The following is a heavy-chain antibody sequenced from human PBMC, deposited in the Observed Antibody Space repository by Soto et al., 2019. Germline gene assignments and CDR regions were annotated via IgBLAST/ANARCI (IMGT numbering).Heavy chain of an antibody. D-gene: IGHD6-19*01. V-gene: IGHV3-23*01. Sequence: GGSLRLSCEASGFTFNNYAMTWVRQTPGKGLQWVSTISGSGSSTFYADSVRGRFTISRDNSKNTLYLQMNSLRAEDTALYYCAKEKIASTVADFFDYWGQGTLVTVSS. J-gene: IGHJ4*02. CDR3: AKEKIASTVADFFDY. CDR1: GFTFNNYA. CDR2: ISGSGSST.